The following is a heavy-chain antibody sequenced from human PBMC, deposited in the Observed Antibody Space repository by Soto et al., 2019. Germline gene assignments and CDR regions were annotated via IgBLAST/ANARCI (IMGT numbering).Heavy chain of an antibody. CDR3: ARESGGWYREACDY. CDR2: TRNEANSYTT. Sequence: LVESGGGLVQPGGSLRLSCAASGFTFSDHYMDWVRQAPGKGLEWVGRTRNEANSYTTEYAASVKGRFTISRDDSKNSLYLQMNSLKTEDTAVYYCARESGGWYREACDYWGQGTLVTVSS. D-gene: IGHD6-19*01. J-gene: IGHJ4*02. V-gene: IGHV3-72*01. CDR1: GFTFSDHY.